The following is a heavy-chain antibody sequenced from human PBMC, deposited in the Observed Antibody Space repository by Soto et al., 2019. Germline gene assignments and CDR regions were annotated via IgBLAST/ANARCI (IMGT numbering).Heavy chain of an antibody. J-gene: IGHJ4*02. CDR2: ISSNGGST. V-gene: IGHV3-64*01. CDR1: GFTFSNYA. Sequence: QPGGSLRLSCAASGFTFSNYAMHWVRQAPGKGLEYVSTISSNGGSTYYASSVKGRFTISRDNSKNTLYLQMGSLRAEDMAVYYCASSRDGYSFDYWGQGTLVTVSS. D-gene: IGHD4-4*01. CDR3: ASSRDGYSFDY.